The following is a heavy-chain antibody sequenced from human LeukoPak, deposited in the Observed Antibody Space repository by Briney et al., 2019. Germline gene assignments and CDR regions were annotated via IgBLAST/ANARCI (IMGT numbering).Heavy chain of an antibody. D-gene: IGHD6-13*01. V-gene: IGHV3-7*03. CDR2: INHNGNVN. CDR3: ARDSGWFRFDY. J-gene: IGHJ4*02. Sequence: RGSLRLSCAASGFTFSSYWMNWARQAPGKGLEWVASINHNGNVNYYVDSVKGRFTISRDNAKNSLHLQMNSLRAEDTAVYYCARDSGWFRFDYWGQGTLATVSS. CDR1: GFTFSSYW.